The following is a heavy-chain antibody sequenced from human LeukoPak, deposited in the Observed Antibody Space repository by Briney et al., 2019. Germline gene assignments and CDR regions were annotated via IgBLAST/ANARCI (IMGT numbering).Heavy chain of an antibody. V-gene: IGHV3-7*03. J-gene: IGHJ4*02. CDR3: ARYGDYEDPHYFDY. CDR2: IKQDGSDK. CDR1: GFTFSSYW. D-gene: IGHD4-17*01. Sequence: GGSLRLSCAASGFTFSSYWMSWVRQAPGKGLEWVANIKQDGSDKYYVDSVKGRFTISRDNGKNTMYLQMSSLRADDTAVYYCARYGDYEDPHYFDYWGQGTLVTVSS.